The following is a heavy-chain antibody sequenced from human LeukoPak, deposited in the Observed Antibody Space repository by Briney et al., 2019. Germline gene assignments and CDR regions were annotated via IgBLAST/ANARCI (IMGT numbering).Heavy chain of an antibody. CDR1: GFTFSSYA. J-gene: IGHJ3*02. CDR2: TSASGGST. Sequence: GGSLRLACAASGFTFSSYAMSWVRQAPGKGLEWFSATSASGGSTYYADSVKGRFTISRDNSKNTLYLQMNSLRAEDTAVYYCAKDHYYDSSGDAFDIWGQGTMVTVSS. D-gene: IGHD3-22*01. CDR3: AKDHYYDSSGDAFDI. V-gene: IGHV3-23*01.